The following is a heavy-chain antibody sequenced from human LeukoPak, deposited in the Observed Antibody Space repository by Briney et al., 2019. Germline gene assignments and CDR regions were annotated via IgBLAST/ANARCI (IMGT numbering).Heavy chain of an antibody. V-gene: IGHV3-48*03. Sequence: GGSLRLSCAASGFTFSSFGMNWVRQAPGKGLEWVSFISSSSTGRYYADSVKGRFTISRDNAKNSLYLQMNSLRADDTAVYYCACSYRDSSGYHFADWYDPWGQGTLVTVSS. CDR3: ACSYRDSSGYHFADWYDP. CDR1: GFTFSSFG. CDR2: ISSSSTGR. D-gene: IGHD3-22*01. J-gene: IGHJ5*02.